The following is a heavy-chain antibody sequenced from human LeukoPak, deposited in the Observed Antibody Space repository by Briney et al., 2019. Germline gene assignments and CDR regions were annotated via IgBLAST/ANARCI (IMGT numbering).Heavy chain of an antibody. CDR2: ISGTGSRT. CDR1: GFTFSNYT. Sequence: GGSLRLSCAASGFTFSNYTMSWVRQAPGKGVEWVSAISGTGSRTNYADSVQGRFSISRDNSKSTLFFQMNSLRAEDTAMYYCAKQPTRGLFDNWGQGTLVTVSS. CDR3: AKQPTRGLFDN. D-gene: IGHD3-10*01. J-gene: IGHJ4*02. V-gene: IGHV3-23*01.